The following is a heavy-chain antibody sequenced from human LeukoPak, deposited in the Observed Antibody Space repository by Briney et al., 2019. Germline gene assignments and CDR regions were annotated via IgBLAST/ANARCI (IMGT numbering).Heavy chain of an antibody. CDR1: GFTINSYA. D-gene: IGHD3-10*01. CDR3: AKKMGIWFVGFDS. Sequence: PGGSLRLSCAVSGFTINSYAMSWVRQAPGKGPEWVSAIGGTGDSTYYADSVKGRFFISRDYSTNTLFLQMNNLRVEDTAVYYCAKKMGIWFVGFDSWGQGILVTVSS. CDR2: IGGTGDST. V-gene: IGHV3-23*01. J-gene: IGHJ4*02.